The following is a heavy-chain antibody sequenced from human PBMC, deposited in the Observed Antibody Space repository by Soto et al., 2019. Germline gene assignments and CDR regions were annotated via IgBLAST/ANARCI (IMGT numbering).Heavy chain of an antibody. CDR1: GYSFTPYS. Sequence: ASVKVSCKASGYSFTPYSMQWVRQAPGQRLEWMGWINVGKGNAEYSQKFQGRLTVTRDTSASTVYMELSSLRSEDTAVYYCVRDGVALSNSPYNWFDLWGEGTLVTVSS. V-gene: IGHV1-3*01. D-gene: IGHD3-3*02. CDR2: INVGKGNA. CDR3: VRDGVALSNSPYNWFDL. J-gene: IGHJ5*02.